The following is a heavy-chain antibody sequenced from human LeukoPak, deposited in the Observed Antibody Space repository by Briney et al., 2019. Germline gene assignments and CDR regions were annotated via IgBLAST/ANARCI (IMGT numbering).Heavy chain of an antibody. CDR2: IKHDGSEK. Sequence: GGSLRLSCAASGFTFSRYWMSWVRQAPGKGLEWVANIKHDGSEKYYVDSVKGQFTISRDNAKNSLYLQMNSLRAEDTAVYYCARHLQLERPYYYYGMDVWGKGTTVTVSS. CDR1: GFTFSRYW. V-gene: IGHV3-7*03. J-gene: IGHJ6*04. D-gene: IGHD1-1*01. CDR3: ARHLQLERPYYYYGMDV.